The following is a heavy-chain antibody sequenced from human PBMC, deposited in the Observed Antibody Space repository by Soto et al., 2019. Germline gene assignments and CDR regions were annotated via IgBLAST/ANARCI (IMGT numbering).Heavy chain of an antibody. CDR1: GGSVNGYY. D-gene: IGHD3-3*01. Sequence: SETLSLTCAVYGGSVNGYYWNWIRQPPGKGLEWIGEINHTGGTHYNPPLKSRVTMSVDTSKNQFSLRLSSVTAADTAIYYCATRITVFGLLIPPFDPWGQGTQVTVSS. CDR2: INHTGGT. CDR3: ATRITVFGLLIPPFDP. V-gene: IGHV4-34*01. J-gene: IGHJ5*02.